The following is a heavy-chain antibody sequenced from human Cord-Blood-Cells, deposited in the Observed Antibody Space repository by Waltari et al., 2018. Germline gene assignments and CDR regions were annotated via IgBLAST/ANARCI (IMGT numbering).Heavy chain of an antibody. CDR1: GFTFSNAW. V-gene: IGHV3-15*01. Sequence: EVQLVESGGGLVKPGGSLRLSCAASGFTFSNAWMSWVRQAPGKGLEWVGRIKSKTDGGTTDYAAPVKGRFTISRDDSKNTLYLQMNSLKTEDTAVYYCIRLYLVGASNDYWGQGTLVTVSS. J-gene: IGHJ4*02. CDR2: IKSKTDGGTT. CDR3: IRLYLVGASNDY. D-gene: IGHD1-26*01.